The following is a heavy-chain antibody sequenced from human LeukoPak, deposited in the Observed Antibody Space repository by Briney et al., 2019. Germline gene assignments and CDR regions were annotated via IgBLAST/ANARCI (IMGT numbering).Heavy chain of an antibody. Sequence: PSETLSLTCTVSGGSISSYYWSWIRQPPGKGLEWIGYIYYSGSTNYNPSLKSRVTISVVTSKNQFSLKLTSVTAADTGVYYCASLGQMLTSGHYYFDYWGQGTLVTVSS. D-gene: IGHD3-10*02. CDR1: GGSISSYY. CDR2: IYYSGST. CDR3: ASLGQMLTSGHYYFDY. V-gene: IGHV4-59*01. J-gene: IGHJ4*02.